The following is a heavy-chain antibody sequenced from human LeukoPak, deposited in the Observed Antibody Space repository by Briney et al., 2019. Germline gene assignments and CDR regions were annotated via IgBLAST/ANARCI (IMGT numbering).Heavy chain of an antibody. CDR3: ARGRRCSGGSCYSVWLY. CDR2: MNPNSGNT. D-gene: IGHD2-15*01. CDR1: GYTFTSYD. Sequence: GASVKVSCKASGYTFTSYDINWVRQATGQGLEWMGWMNPNSGNTGYAQKFLGRVTMTRNTSISTAYMELSSLRSEDTAVYYCARGRRCSGGSCYSVWLYWGQGTLVTVSS. V-gene: IGHV1-8*01. J-gene: IGHJ4*02.